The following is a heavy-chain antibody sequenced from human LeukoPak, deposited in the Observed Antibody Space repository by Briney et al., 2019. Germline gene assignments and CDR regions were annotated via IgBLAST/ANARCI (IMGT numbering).Heavy chain of an antibody. D-gene: IGHD3-22*01. CDR3: ARDKYYFNISGPQTQGRDNWFDP. CDR1: GGSIRSSNW. J-gene: IGHJ5*02. Sequence: PSETLSLTCAVSGGSIRSSNWWSWVRQPPGKGLEWIGEIYHSGSTNYNPSPKSRVTISVDKSKNQFSLRLSSVTAADTAVYFCARDKYYFNISGPQTQGRDNWFDPWGQGTLVTVSS. V-gene: IGHV4-4*02. CDR2: IYHSGST.